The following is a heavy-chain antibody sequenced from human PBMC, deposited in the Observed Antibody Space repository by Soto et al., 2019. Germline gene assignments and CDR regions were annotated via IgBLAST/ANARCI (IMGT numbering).Heavy chain of an antibody. D-gene: IGHD6-6*01. V-gene: IGHV3-48*02. CDR3: AMFIRQDASSQQDPYLDL. Sequence: VQLVESGGDSVQAGASLRLSCVASGFDFGAYRMNWVRQAPRKGLEWLSYISNRTTYYVDSVKDRSSISRNNAKNLLSLPMDSLRHDDTAVYYCAMFIRQDASSQQDPYLDLWGRGPLVIASS. CDR2: ISNRTT. J-gene: IGHJ2*01. CDR1: GFDFGAYR.